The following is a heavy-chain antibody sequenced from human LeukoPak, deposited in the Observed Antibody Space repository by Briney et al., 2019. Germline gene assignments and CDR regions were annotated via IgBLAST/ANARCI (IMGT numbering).Heavy chain of an antibody. CDR3: ATAAENYYFDY. J-gene: IGHJ4*02. CDR1: GGSISSGGYY. V-gene: IGHV4-31*03. CDR2: IYYSGST. Sequence: SETLSLTCTVSGGSISSGGYYWSWIRQHPGKGLEWIGYIYYSGSTNYNPSLKSRVTISVDKSKNQFSLKLSSVTAADTAVYYCATAAENYYFDYWGQGTLVTVSS. D-gene: IGHD2-2*01.